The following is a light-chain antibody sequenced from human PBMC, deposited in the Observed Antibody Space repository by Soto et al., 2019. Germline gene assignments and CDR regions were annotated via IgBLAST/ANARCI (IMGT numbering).Light chain of an antibody. J-gene: IGLJ2*01. CDR3: SSFTSSSTLV. CDR1: NSDVGGYNY. CDR2: NVT. Sequence: QSALTQPASVSGSPGQSVTISCTGTNSDVGGYNYVSWYQQHPGKAPKLIIYNVTARASGVSHRFSGSKSGYTASMTISGLQAEDEADFYCSSFTSSSTLVFGGGTKVTVL. V-gene: IGLV2-14*01.